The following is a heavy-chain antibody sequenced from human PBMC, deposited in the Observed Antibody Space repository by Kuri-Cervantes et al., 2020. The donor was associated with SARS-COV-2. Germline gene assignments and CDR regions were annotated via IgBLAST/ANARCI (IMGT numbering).Heavy chain of an antibody. CDR2: INHSGGT. J-gene: IGHJ6*02. CDR1: GGSFNNYY. V-gene: IGHV4-34*01. Sequence: SETLSLTCAVYGGSFNNYYWSWIRQPPGKGLEWIGEINHSGGTNHNPSLKSRVIISADTSKNQFSLKMRSVTAADTAVYYCARGLVAVVPSPVLGLGPHYYSYHVDVWGHGTTGT. CDR3: ARGLVAVVPSPVLGLGPHYYSYHVDV. D-gene: IGHD2-2*01.